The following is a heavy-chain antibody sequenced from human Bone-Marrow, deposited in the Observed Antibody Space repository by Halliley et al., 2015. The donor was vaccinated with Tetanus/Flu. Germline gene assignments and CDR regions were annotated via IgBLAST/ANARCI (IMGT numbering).Heavy chain of an antibody. Sequence: IRHVYPSGSTAYNPPLKSRVTISADTSKNQFSLKVNSVTAADTAVYYCAKDKYDASGDHYFFDYWVQGTLVTVAS. V-gene: IGHV4-59*01. CDR3: AKDKYDASGDHYFFDY. D-gene: IGHD3-22*01. J-gene: IGHJ4*02. CDR2: VYPSGST.